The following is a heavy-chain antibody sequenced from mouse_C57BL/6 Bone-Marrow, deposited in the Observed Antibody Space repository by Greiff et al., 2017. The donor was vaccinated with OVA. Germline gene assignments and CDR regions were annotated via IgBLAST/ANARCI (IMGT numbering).Heavy chain of an antibody. CDR2: INTGNGRT. J-gene: IGHJ3*01. V-gene: IGHV1S81*02. CDR3: ARRGLRLAWFAY. D-gene: IGHD1-2*01. Sequence: QVQLQQPGAELVKPGASVKLSCKASGYTFTSYWIHWVQQRPGQGLEWIGEINTGNGRTNYNEKFKTKATLTVDKSSSTAYMQLSSLTSEDSVVYYCARRGLRLAWFAYWGQGTLVTVSA. CDR1: GYTFTSYW.